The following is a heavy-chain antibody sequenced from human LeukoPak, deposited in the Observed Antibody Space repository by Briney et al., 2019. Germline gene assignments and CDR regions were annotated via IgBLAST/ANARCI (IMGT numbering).Heavy chain of an antibody. Sequence: SETLSLTCTVFGGSISSSSYYWGWIRQPPGKGLEWIGSIYYSGSTYNNPSLKSRVTISVDTSKNQFSLKLSSVTAADTAVYYCARQRRRVVPAALDYWGQGTLVTVSS. CDR1: GGSISSSSYY. V-gene: IGHV4-39*01. D-gene: IGHD2-2*01. J-gene: IGHJ4*02. CDR2: IYYSGST. CDR3: ARQRRRVVPAALDY.